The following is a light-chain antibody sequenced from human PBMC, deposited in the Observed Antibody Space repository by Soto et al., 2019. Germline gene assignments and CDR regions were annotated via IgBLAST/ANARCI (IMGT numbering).Light chain of an antibody. Sequence: QSALTQPASVSGSPGQSITISCTGAGSDVGGYDYVSWYQHHPARAPKLIIYDVSNRPSGVSNRFSGSKSGNTASLTISGLQAEDEGYYYCSSYTTSTTLVVFGTGTKLTVL. CDR2: DVS. J-gene: IGLJ1*01. V-gene: IGLV2-14*01. CDR1: GSDVGGYDY. CDR3: SSYTTSTTLVV.